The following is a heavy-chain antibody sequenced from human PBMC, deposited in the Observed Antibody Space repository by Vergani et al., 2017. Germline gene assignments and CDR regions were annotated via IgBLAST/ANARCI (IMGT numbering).Heavy chain of an antibody. Sequence: EVQLVESGGGVVRPGGSLRLSCAASGFPSDDYGMSWVRQAPGKGLVWVSGINWNGGSTGYADSVKGRFTISRDNAKNSLYLQMNSLRAEDTALYYCARERNAYYDFWSGYYTQYYFDYWGQGTLVTVSS. D-gene: IGHD3-3*01. V-gene: IGHV3-20*04. CDR2: INWNGGST. J-gene: IGHJ4*02. CDR3: ARERNAYYDFWSGYYTQYYFDY. CDR1: GFPSDDYG.